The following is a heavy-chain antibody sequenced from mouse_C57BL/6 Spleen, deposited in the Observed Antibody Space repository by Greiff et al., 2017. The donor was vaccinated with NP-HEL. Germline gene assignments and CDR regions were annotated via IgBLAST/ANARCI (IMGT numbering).Heavy chain of an antibody. V-gene: IGHV1-22*01. CDR2: INPNNGGT. D-gene: IGHD1-1*01. J-gene: IGHJ2*01. CDR1: GYTFTDYN. Sequence: EVQLQQSGPELVKPGASVKMSCKASGYTFTDYNMHWVKQSHGKSLEWIGYINPNNGGTSYNQKFKGKATLTVNKSSSTAYMGLRSLTSEDSAVYYWARGGSSLYYFDYWGQGTTLAVSS. CDR3: ARGGSSLYYFDY.